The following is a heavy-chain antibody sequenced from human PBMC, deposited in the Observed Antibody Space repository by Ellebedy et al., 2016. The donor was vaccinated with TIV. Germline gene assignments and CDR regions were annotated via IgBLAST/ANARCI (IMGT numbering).Heavy chain of an antibody. CDR3: ARVVATITYGIYYFDY. J-gene: IGHJ4*02. CDR2: IYSGGST. V-gene: IGHV3-66*01. D-gene: IGHD5-12*01. CDR1: GFTVSNNY. Sequence: GESLKISCAASGFTVSNNYMSWVRQAPGMGLEWVSVIYSGGSTYYADSVKGRFTISRDNSKNTLYLQMNTLRAEDTAVYYCARVVATITYGIYYFDYWGQGTLVTVSS.